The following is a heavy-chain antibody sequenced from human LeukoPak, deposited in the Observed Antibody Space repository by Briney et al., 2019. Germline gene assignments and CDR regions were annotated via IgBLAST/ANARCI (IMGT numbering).Heavy chain of an antibody. CDR1: GFTFDDYA. V-gene: IGHV3-9*01. J-gene: IGHJ4*02. Sequence: GRSLGLSCAASGFTFDDYAMHWVRQAPGKGLEWVSGISWNSGSIGYADSVKGRFTISRDNAKNSLYLQMNSLRAEDTALYYCAKDTLYYYDSSGYLSYWGQGTLVTVSS. D-gene: IGHD3-22*01. CDR2: ISWNSGSI. CDR3: AKDTLYYYDSSGYLSY.